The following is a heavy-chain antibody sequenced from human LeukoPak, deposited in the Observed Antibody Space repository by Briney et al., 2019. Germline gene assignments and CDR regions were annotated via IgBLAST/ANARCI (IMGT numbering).Heavy chain of an antibody. D-gene: IGHD3-10*01. J-gene: IGHJ5*02. CDR3: AKADLPVRSPYNWFDP. V-gene: IGHV4-30-4*07. Sequence: SETLSLTCAVSGASIRSSSNSWSWFRQPPGKGLEWIGDIYSSGSASYNPSLQSRLLISIDTSKNHFSLELSSVTAADTAVYFCAKADLPVRSPYNWFDPWGQGTLVTVSS. CDR1: GASIRSSSNS. CDR2: IYSSGSA.